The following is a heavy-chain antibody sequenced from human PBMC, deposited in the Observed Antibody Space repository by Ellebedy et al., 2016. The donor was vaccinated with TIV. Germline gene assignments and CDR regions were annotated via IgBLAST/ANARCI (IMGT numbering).Heavy chain of an antibody. J-gene: IGHJ4*02. D-gene: IGHD6-6*01. CDR1: GFTFSSYW. CDR2: INSDGSST. Sequence: HTGGSLRLXXAASGFTFSSYWMHWVRQAPGKGLVWVSRINSDGSSTSYADSVKGRFTISRDNAKNTLYLQMNSLRAEDTAVYYCATGRLVPDYWGQGTLVTVSS. CDR3: ATGRLVPDY. V-gene: IGHV3-74*01.